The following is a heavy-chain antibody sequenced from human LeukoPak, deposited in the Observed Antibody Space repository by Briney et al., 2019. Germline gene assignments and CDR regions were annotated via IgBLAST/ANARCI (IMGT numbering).Heavy chain of an antibody. D-gene: IGHD1-26*01. J-gene: IGHJ4*02. CDR3: ARGKGGSYVSDY. V-gene: IGHV3-33*01. CDR2: IWYDGSNK. CDR1: GFTFSSYG. Sequence: GRSLRLSCAASGFTFSSYGMHWVRQAPGKGLEWVAVIWYDGSNKYYADSVKGRFTISRDNSKNTLYLQMNSLRAEDTAVYYCARGKGGSYVSDYWGQGTLVTVSS.